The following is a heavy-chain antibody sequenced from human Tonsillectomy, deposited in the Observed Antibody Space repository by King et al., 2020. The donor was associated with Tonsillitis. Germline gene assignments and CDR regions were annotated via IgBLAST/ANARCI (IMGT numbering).Heavy chain of an antibody. V-gene: IGHV3-30*17. Sequence: QLVQSGGGVVQPGRSLRLSCAASGFTFSSYAMHWVRQAPGKGLEWVAVISYDGSNNYYADSVTGRFTISRDNSKNTLYLQMNSLRAEDTAVYYCARDSTDSSYYYYMDVWGKGTTVTVSS. J-gene: IGHJ6*03. CDR2: ISYDGSNN. CDR1: GFTFSSYA. CDR3: ARDSTDSSYYYYMDV. D-gene: IGHD2-15*01.